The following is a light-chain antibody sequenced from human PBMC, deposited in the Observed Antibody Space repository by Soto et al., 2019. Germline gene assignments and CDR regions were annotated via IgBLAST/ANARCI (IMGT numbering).Light chain of an antibody. Sequence: EIVLTQSPGTLSFSPGERATLSCRASRSVSSRYLAWYQQKPGQAPRLLIYGASSRATGIPDRFSGSGSGTDFTLTITGLEPEDFAVYHCQQYGYSPNTFGQGTKLEIK. CDR3: QQYGYSPNT. CDR1: RSVSSRY. CDR2: GAS. V-gene: IGKV3-20*01. J-gene: IGKJ2*01.